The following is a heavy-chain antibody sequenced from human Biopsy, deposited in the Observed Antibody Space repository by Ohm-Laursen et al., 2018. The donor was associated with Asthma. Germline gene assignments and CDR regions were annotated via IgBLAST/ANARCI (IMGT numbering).Heavy chain of an antibody. J-gene: IGHJ6*02. Sequence: SLRLSCAASGFSFSRYGMHWVRQAPGKGLEWVSYISSSSSTIYYADSVKGRFTISRDNAKNSLYLQMNSLRDKDTAVYYCARDYGGNSGYYYGMDVWGQGTTVTVSS. V-gene: IGHV3-48*02. CDR1: GFSFSRYG. CDR2: ISSSSSTI. D-gene: IGHD4-23*01. CDR3: ARDYGGNSGYYYGMDV.